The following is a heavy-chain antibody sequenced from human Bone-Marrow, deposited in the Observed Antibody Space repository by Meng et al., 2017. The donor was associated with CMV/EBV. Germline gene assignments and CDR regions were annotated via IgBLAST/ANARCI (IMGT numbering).Heavy chain of an antibody. CDR3: ARVLSGWLDP. Sequence: SETLSLTCTVSDDSISSYSLSWIRQPPGKGLEWIGDIYNSGSTNYNPSLQSRVIISVDTSKNQFSLKVRSVTAADTAVYYCARVLSGWLDPWGQGTLVTVSS. J-gene: IGHJ5*02. V-gene: IGHV4-59*01. CDR1: DDSISSYS. CDR2: IYNSGST.